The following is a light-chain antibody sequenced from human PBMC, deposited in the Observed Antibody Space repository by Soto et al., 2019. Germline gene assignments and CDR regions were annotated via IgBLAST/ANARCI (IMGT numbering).Light chain of an antibody. V-gene: IGKV1-39*01. J-gene: IGKJ1*01. CDR2: DAT. Sequence: DIRRTQYQYSLSSSVGDRVTITCRASQSISSYLNWYQQRPGKAPNLLIYDATRLHSGVPPRFSGSGYGTDFTLTITRLQLEDFAPYCCQHSDVSLRTFCQGANVDI. CDR1: QSISSY. CDR3: QHSDVSLRT.